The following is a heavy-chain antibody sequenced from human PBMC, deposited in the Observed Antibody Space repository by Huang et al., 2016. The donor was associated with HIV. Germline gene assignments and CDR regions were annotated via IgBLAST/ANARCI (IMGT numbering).Heavy chain of an antibody. J-gene: IGHJ4*02. CDR1: GYTFTELF. CDR2: FDPDDGET. D-gene: IGHD3-22*01. V-gene: IGHV1-24*01. CDR3: ATVYRRFRNHDSGDYYFDY. Sequence: QVQLVQSGAEVKKPGASVKVSCKVSGYTFTELFMHWVRQAPGKGLEWMGCFDPDDGETIYAQKFQGRVTMTEDTSTDTAYMELSSLGSEDTAVYYCATVYRRFRNHDSGDYYFDYWDQGTLVTVSS.